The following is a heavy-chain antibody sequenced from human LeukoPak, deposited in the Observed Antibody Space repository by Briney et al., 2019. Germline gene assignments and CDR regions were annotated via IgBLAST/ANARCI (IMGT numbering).Heavy chain of an antibody. CDR3: AREYSGSYYLYFDY. V-gene: IGHV3-23*01. D-gene: IGHD1-26*01. CDR1: GFTFDNYA. Sequence: GGSLRLSCAASGFTFDNYAMHWVRQAPGKGLEWVSGISGSGGSTYYADSVKGRFTISRDNSKNTLYLQMNSLRAEDTAVYYCAREYSGSYYLYFDYWGQGTLVTVSS. CDR2: ISGSGGST. J-gene: IGHJ4*02.